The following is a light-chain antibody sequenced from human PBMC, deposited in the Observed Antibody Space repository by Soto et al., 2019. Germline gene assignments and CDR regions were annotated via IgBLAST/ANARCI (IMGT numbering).Light chain of an antibody. CDR1: QSVSNY. CDR2: DAS. Sequence: EIVLTQSPATLSLSPGERATHACRASQSVSNYLAWFQHKPGQAPRLLIYDASNRATGIPARFSGSGSGTDFTLTITSLDPEDFAVYYCQQRKYWPLTFGGGTKVEIK. J-gene: IGKJ4*01. V-gene: IGKV3-11*01. CDR3: QQRKYWPLT.